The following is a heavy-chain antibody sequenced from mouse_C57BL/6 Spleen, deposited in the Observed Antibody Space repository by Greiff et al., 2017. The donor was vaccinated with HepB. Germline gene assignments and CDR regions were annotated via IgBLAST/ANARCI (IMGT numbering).Heavy chain of an antibody. J-gene: IGHJ4*01. Sequence: EVKLVESGEGLVKPGGSLKLSCAASGFTFSSYAMSWVRQTPEKRLEWVAYISSGGDYIYYADTVKGRFTISRDNARNTLYLQMSSLKSEDTAMYYCTRAGYYAHYYAMDYWGQGTSVTVSS. CDR1: GFTFSSYA. D-gene: IGHD2-3*01. CDR3: TRAGYYAHYYAMDY. V-gene: IGHV5-9-1*02. CDR2: ISSGGDYI.